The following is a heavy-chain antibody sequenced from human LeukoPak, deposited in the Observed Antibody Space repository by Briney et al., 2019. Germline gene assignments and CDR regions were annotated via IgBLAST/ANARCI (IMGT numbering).Heavy chain of an antibody. D-gene: IGHD3-10*01. Sequence: ASVKVSCKASGYTFTSYDINWVRQATGQGLEWMGWMNPNSGNTGYAQKFQGGVTITRNTPISTAYMELSSLRSEDTAVYYCARAENFMVRGVIRYWGQGTLVTVSS. J-gene: IGHJ4*02. V-gene: IGHV1-8*03. CDR1: GYTFTSYD. CDR2: MNPNSGNT. CDR3: ARAENFMVRGVIRY.